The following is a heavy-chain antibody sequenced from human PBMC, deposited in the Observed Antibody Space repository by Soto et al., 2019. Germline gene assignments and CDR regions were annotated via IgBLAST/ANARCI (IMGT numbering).Heavy chain of an antibody. CDR1: GYTLTELS. Sequence: ASVKVSCKVSGYTLTELSMHWVRQAPGKGLEWMGGFDPEDGETIYAQKFQGRVTMTGDTSTDTAHMELSSLRSEDTAVYYCATDLGTRLDAFDIWGQGTMVTVSS. CDR3: ATDLGTRLDAFDI. J-gene: IGHJ3*02. V-gene: IGHV1-24*01. CDR2: FDPEDGET. D-gene: IGHD2-2*01.